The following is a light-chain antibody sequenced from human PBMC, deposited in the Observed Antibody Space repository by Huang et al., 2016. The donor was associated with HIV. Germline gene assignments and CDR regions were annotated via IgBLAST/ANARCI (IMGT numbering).Light chain of an antibody. CDR1: QSVSSN. Sequence: EKVMTQSPATLSVSPGERATLSCRASQSVSSNLAWYLQKPGQAPRLLMYGASTRATGIPARFSGSGSGTEFTLTISSLQSEDFAVYYCQQYNNWPWTFGQGTKVEIK. V-gene: IGKV3-15*01. CDR2: GAS. J-gene: IGKJ1*01. CDR3: QQYNNWPWT.